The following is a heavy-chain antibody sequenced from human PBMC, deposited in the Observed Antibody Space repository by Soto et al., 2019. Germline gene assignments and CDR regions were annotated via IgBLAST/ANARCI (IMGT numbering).Heavy chain of an antibody. CDR1: GGTFSNFA. V-gene: IGHV1-69*13. D-gene: IGHD3-10*01. CDR2: IIPIFETS. CDR3: AKDVGFQHQLLVFEY. Sequence: ASVKVSCKASGGTFSNFAFSWLRQAPGQGLEWMGGIIPIFETSNYAQQFQGRVTITADESTSTAYLELSSLRSEDTAVYYCAKDVGFQHQLLVFEYWGQGTMVTVFS. J-gene: IGHJ4*02.